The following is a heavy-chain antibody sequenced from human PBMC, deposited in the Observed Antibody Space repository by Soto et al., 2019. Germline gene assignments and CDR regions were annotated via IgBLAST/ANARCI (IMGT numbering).Heavy chain of an antibody. CDR2: IYYSGST. V-gene: IGHV4-61*01. CDR1: GGSVSSGSYY. D-gene: IGHD1-26*01. Sequence: QVQLQESGPGLVKPSETLSLTCTVSGGSVSSGSYYWSWIRQPPGKGLEWIGHIYYSGSTNYNPSLKSRVTISVDTSKNQFSLKLSSVTAADTAVYYCARSRKVGATFDYWGQGTLVTVSS. CDR3: ARSRKVGATFDY. J-gene: IGHJ4*02.